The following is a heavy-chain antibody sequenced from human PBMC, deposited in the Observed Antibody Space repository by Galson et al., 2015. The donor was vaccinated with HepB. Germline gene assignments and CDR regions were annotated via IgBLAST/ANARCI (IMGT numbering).Heavy chain of an antibody. V-gene: IGHV3-23*01. CDR1: GFTFSSSA. Sequence: SLRLSCAASGFTFSSSAMSWVRQAPGKGLEWVSAISGSGGSAYYADSVKGRFTITRANSKNTLYLQLNSLRAEDTAVYYCAKSFRTQLRYLHNGWFDPWGQGTLVTVSS. CDR3: AKSFRTQLRYLHNGWFDP. J-gene: IGHJ5*02. D-gene: IGHD3-9*01. CDR2: ISGSGGSA.